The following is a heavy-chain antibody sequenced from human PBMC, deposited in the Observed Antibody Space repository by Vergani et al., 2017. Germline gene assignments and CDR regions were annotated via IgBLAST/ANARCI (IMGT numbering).Heavy chain of an antibody. J-gene: IGHJ4*02. D-gene: IGHD3-9*01. Sequence: QVQLVQSGAEVKKSGASVKVSCKTSGYTFSNYYMHWVRQAPGQGLEWMGIINPSGGHTNYAQKFQGRVTMTRDTSTSTVYMELSILTSEDTAIYYCARGDYGILTGYRYWGQGTLVTVSA. CDR1: GYTFSNYY. CDR2: INPSGGHT. CDR3: ARGDYGILTGYRY. V-gene: IGHV1-46*03.